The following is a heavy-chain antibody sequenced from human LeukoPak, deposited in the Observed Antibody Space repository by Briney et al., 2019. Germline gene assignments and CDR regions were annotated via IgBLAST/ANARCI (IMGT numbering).Heavy chain of an antibody. V-gene: IGHV4-61*02. Sequence: SETLSLTCTVSGGSISSGSYYWSWIRQPAGKGLEWIGRIYTSGSTNYNPSLKSRVTISVDTSKNQFSLKLSSVTAADTAVYYCARRRGYLIFFDYWGQGALVTVSS. J-gene: IGHJ4*02. D-gene: IGHD5-18*01. CDR1: GGSISSGSYY. CDR3: ARRRGYLIFFDY. CDR2: IYTSGST.